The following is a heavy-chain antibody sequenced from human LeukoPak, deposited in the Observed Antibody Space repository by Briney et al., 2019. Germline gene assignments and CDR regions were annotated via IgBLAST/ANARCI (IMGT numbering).Heavy chain of an antibody. CDR1: GGSFSGYY. V-gene: IGHV4-34*01. CDR2: INHSGST. CDR3: ARGGYYYDSSGYYSLDY. D-gene: IGHD3-22*01. J-gene: IGHJ4*02. Sequence: SETLSLTCAVYGGSFSGYYWSWIRQPPGKGLEWIGEINHSGSTNYNPSLKSQVTISVDTSKNQFSLKLSSVTAADTAVYYCARGGYYYDSSGYYSLDYWGQGTLVTVSS.